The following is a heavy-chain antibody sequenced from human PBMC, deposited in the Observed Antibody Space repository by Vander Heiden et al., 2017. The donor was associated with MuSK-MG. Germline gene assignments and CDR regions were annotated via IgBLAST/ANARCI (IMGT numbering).Heavy chain of an antibody. J-gene: IGHJ4*02. Sequence: QAQLQESGPGLVKPSETLSLTCTVSGGPISSSSWSWIRPPPGKGLEWIGYIYYSGSTNYNPSRKSRVTISVDTSKNQFSLKLSSVTAADTAVYYCARRLRDDSSGPFDYWGQGTLVTVSS. D-gene: IGHD3-22*01. V-gene: IGHV4-59*08. CDR2: IYYSGST. CDR1: GGPISSSS. CDR3: ARRLRDDSSGPFDY.